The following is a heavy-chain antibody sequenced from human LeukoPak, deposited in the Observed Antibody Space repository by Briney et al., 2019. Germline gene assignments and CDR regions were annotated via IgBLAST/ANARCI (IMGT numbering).Heavy chain of an antibody. V-gene: IGHV4-4*07. D-gene: IGHD6-13*01. CDR3: ARGHSWAESGDNWFDP. CDR2: IYTSGTT. J-gene: IGHJ5*02. CDR1: GGSISTYN. Sequence: SSETLSLTCTVSGGSISTYNWSWIRQPGGKGLEWVGRIYTSGTTNFHPSLKSRVTMSVNKSKNQLYLKLTSVPAGDTAVYYCARGHSWAESGDNWFDPWGQGTLVTVSS.